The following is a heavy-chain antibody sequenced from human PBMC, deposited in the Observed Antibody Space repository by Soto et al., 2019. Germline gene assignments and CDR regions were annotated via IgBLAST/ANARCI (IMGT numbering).Heavy chain of an antibody. Sequence: PGGSLRLSCAASGFPFSSYSMSWVRQAPGKGLEWVSSISSSSSNIYYADSVKGRFTISRDNAKNSLYLQMNSLRAEDTAVFYCGRGGSDSPMAPGYWGQGTLVTVSS. CDR1: GFPFSSYS. J-gene: IGHJ4*02. V-gene: IGHV3-21*01. CDR3: GRGGSDSPMAPGY. CDR2: ISSSSSNI. D-gene: IGHD5-18*01.